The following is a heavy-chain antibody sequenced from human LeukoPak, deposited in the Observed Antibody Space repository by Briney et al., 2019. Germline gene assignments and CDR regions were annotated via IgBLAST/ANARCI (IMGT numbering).Heavy chain of an antibody. V-gene: IGHV5-51*01. J-gene: IGHJ2*01. CDR2: ISPADSDT. D-gene: IGHD3-9*01. CDR3: ARHVRGYDILTGYHYWYFDL. CDR1: GYSFTSYW. Sequence: GESLRISCKGSGYSFTSYWIGWVRQMPGKGLEWMGIISPADSDTRYSPSFQGQVTISADKSISTAYLQWSSLKASDAAIYYCARHVRGYDILTGYHYWYFDLWGRGTLVTVSS.